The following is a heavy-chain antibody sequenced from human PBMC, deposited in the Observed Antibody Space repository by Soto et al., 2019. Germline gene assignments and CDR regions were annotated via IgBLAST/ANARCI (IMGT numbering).Heavy chain of an antibody. CDR3: ARRCGGSCYSDYYYYGMDV. D-gene: IGHD2-15*01. CDR1: GCTFSGYS. J-gene: IGHJ6*02. V-gene: IGHV1-69*13. CDR2: IIPIFGTA. Sequence: SVKVSCKASGCTFSGYSISWVRQAPGQGLEWMGGIIPIFGTANYAQKFQGRVTITADESTSTAYMELSSLRSEDTAVYYCARRCGGSCYSDYYYYGMDVWGQGTTVTVSS.